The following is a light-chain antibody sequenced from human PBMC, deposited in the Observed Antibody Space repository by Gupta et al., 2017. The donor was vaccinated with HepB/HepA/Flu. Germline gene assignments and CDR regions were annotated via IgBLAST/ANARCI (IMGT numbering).Light chain of an antibody. V-gene: IGLV2-14*03. Sequence: QPALTQPAPVSGSPAQPTTISCTGTSSDVGGYNYVSWYQHHPGKAPKLMIYDVSKRPSGVPDRFSGSKSGNTASLTISGLQAEEEADYYCSSYTGSSTLWVFGRGTKLTVL. CDR1: SSDVGGYNY. CDR2: DVS. CDR3: SSYTGSSTLWV. J-gene: IGLJ3*02.